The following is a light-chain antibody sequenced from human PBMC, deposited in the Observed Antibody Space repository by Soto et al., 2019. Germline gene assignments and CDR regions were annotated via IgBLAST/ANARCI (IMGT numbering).Light chain of an antibody. J-gene: IGKJ1*01. CDR2: DAS. V-gene: IGKV3-20*01. CDR1: QTVRNNY. CDR3: QQTYTPPWT. Sequence: LLTQSPCTLSLSPGERATLSCRASQTVRNNYLAWYQQKPGQAPRLLIYDASSRATGIPDRFSGGGSGTDFTLTISRLEPEDFVAYYCQQTYTPPWTFGQGTKVAIK.